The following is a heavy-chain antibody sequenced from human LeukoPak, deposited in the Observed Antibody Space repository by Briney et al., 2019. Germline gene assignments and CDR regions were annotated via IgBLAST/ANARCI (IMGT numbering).Heavy chain of an antibody. CDR2: IIPIFGTA. Sequence: GASVKVSCKASGGTFSSYAISWVRQAPGRGLEWMGGIIPIFGTANYAQKFQGRVTITADESTSTAYMELSSLRSEDTAVYYCAREGNPFWSGYQRVVFAFDIWGQGTMVTVSS. CDR1: GGTFSSYA. J-gene: IGHJ3*02. CDR3: AREGNPFWSGYQRVVFAFDI. V-gene: IGHV1-69*13. D-gene: IGHD3-3*01.